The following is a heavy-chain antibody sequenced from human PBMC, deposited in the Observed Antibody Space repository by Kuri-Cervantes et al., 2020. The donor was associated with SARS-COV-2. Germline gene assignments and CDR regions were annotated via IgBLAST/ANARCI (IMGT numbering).Heavy chain of an antibody. Sequence: GGSLRLSCAASGFTFSNSDMNWVRQAPGKGLEWVSGVSWNGSRTHYADSVKGRFIISRDNSRNTLYLQMNSLRADDTAVYYCAKGDTYSNSPLGYWGQGTLVTVSS. CDR3: AKGDTYSNSPLGY. D-gene: IGHD6-6*01. V-gene: IGHV3-19*01. CDR1: GFTFSNSD. J-gene: IGHJ4*02. CDR2: VSWNGSRT.